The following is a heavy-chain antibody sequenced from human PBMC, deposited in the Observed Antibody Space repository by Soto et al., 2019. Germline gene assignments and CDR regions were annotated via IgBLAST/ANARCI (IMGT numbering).Heavy chain of an antibody. CDR2: IYYSGST. J-gene: IGHJ6*03. Sequence: SETLSLTCTVSGGSISSYYWSWIRQPPGKGLEWIGYIYYSGSTNYNPSLKSRVTISVDTSKNQFTLKLSSVTAAETAVIYCARVNPSYYGSWPKRYYYYYMDVWGKGTTVTVSS. CDR1: GGSISSYY. CDR3: ARVNPSYYGSWPKRYYYYYMDV. D-gene: IGHD3-10*01. V-gene: IGHV4-59*01.